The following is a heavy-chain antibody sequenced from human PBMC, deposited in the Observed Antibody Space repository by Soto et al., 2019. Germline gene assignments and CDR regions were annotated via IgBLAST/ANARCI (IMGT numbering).Heavy chain of an antibody. Sequence: EVQLVESGGGLIQPGGSLRLSCEASGFIFSSNDMNWVRQAPGKGLEWVSLIWTSGSTAYADSVKGRFTISRDNSKSALYLHMSSLRAEDTAVYYCATRPLLRGAPWGQGTMVTVSS. CDR1: GFIFSSND. J-gene: IGHJ3*01. CDR2: IWTSGST. V-gene: IGHV3-53*01. CDR3: ATRPLLRGAP. D-gene: IGHD3-16*01.